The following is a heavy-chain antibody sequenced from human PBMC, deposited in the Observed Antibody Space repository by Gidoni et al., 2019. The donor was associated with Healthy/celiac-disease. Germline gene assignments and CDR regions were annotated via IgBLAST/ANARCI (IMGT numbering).Heavy chain of an antibody. CDR1: GFPFSSSA. D-gene: IGHD1-26*01. J-gene: IGHJ4*02. Sequence: EVQLLESGGGLVQPGGSLRLSCAASGFPFSSSAMRWVRPAPGKGLGWVSVISGSGGSKYYADSVKGRFTISRDNSKNTLYLQMNSLRAEDTAVYYCAKFFAEGGSYPGGCFDYWGQGTLVTVSS. CDR2: ISGSGGSK. V-gene: IGHV3-23*01. CDR3: AKFFAEGGSYPGGCFDY.